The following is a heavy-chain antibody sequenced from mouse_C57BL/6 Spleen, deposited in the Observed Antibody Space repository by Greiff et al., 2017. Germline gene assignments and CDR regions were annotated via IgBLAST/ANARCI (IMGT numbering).Heavy chain of an antibody. Sequence: EVQLQQSGPELVKPGASVKISCKASGSTFTDYYMNWVKQSHGKSLEWIGDINPNNGGTNYNQNFKGKATLTVDKSSSTTYIELRSLTSEDSAVYYYARSVTHWGKGTTLTVSS. J-gene: IGHJ2*01. CDR1: GSTFTDYY. D-gene: IGHD2-12*01. CDR2: INPNNGGT. CDR3: ARSVTH. V-gene: IGHV1-26*01.